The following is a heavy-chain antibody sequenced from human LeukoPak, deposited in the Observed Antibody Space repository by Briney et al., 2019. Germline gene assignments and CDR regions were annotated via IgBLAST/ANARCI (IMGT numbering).Heavy chain of an antibody. J-gene: IGHJ6*02. D-gene: IGHD5/OR15-5a*01. CDR3: ARDVLDDYYYGMDV. CDR2: ISRTGNYI. Sequence: PGGSLRLSCEASGFSFSDYTMNWVRQAPGKGLEWVSSISRTGNYIYYADSPKGRFTISRDNTKNSLYLQMNSLRAEDTAVYYCARDVLDDYYYGMDVWGQGTTVTVSS. CDR1: GFSFSDYT. V-gene: IGHV3-21*01.